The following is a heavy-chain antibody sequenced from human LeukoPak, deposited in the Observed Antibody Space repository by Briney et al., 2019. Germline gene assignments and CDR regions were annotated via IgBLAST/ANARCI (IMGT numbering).Heavy chain of an antibody. CDR2: ISYDGSDK. CDR1: GYTFSSYA. D-gene: IGHD2-15*01. Sequence: PGGSLRLSCAASGYTFSSYAMYWVRQAPGKGLEWVAVISYDGSDKYYADSVKGRFTISRDNSKNTLYLQVNSLRADDTAVYYCARLIVVVVAATRGYMDVWGKGTTVTVSS. CDR3: ARLIVVVVAATRGYMDV. J-gene: IGHJ6*03. V-gene: IGHV3-30*04.